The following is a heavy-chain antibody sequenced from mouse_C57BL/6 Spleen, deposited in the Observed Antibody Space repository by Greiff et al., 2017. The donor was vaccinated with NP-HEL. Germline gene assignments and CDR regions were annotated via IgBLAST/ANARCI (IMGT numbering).Heavy chain of an antibody. CDR3: ARERSRSYWYFDV. D-gene: IGHD1-1*01. CDR2: ISDGGSYT. Sequence: EVKLMESGGGLVKPGGSLKLSCAASGFTFSSYAMSWVRQTPEKRLEWVATISDGGSYTYYPANVKGRFTISRDNAKNNLYLQMSHLKAEDTAMYYCARERSRSYWYFDVWGTGTTVTVSS. CDR1: GFTFSSYA. J-gene: IGHJ1*03. V-gene: IGHV5-4*01.